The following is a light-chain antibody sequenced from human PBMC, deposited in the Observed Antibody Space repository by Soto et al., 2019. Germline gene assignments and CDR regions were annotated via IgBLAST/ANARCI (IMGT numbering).Light chain of an antibody. CDR2: GAS. Sequence: EIVLTQCPGTLSLSPGERATLSCRASQSLANSFLAWYQQKPGQTPRLLIYGASTRATGIPNRFSGSGSGTDFTLTISRLEPEDFAVYYCQQYGTSPLTFGGGTKVDIK. CDR1: QSLANSF. V-gene: IGKV3-20*01. J-gene: IGKJ4*01. CDR3: QQYGTSPLT.